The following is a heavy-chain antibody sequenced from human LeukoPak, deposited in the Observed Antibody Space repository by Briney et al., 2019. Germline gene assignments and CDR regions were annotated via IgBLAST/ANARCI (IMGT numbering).Heavy chain of an antibody. Sequence: SETLSLTCAVYGGSLNDYYWSWIRQAPGKGLEWIGEINHSGSTNYNPSLKSRVTISVDTSKNQFSLRLNSVTAADTAVYYCARDIAAAGPWYFDLWGRGTLVTVSS. CDR1: GGSLNDYY. CDR3: ARDIAAAGPWYFDL. CDR2: INHSGST. V-gene: IGHV4-34*01. J-gene: IGHJ2*01. D-gene: IGHD6-13*01.